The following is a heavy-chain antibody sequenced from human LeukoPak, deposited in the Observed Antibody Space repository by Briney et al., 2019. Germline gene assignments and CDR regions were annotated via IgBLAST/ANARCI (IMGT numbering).Heavy chain of an antibody. D-gene: IGHD3-16*01. V-gene: IGHV3-30*02. CDR1: GFTFSSHG. CDR3: AKEGAWGNWYFDL. Sequence: GGSLRLSCAASGFTFSSHGMHWVRQAPGKGLEWVAVVGGNAHTKFYADSVKGRFTISRDNSKNTLYLEVNSLRDEDTAVYYCAKEGAWGNWYFDLWGRGALVTVSS. J-gene: IGHJ2*01. CDR2: VGGNAHTK.